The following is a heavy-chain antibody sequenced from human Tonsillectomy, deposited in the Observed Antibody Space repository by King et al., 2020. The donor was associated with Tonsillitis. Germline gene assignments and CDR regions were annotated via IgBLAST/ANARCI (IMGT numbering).Heavy chain of an antibody. CDR3: ARGVRYDIYMDV. Sequence: QLQESGPGLVKSSETLSLTCTVSGGSISSYYWSWIRQPPGKGLEWIGYILYLGSTKYNPSLKSRVTISVDTSKNQFSLKLSSVTAADTAVYYCARGVRYDIYMDVWGHGTTVTVSS. CDR1: GGSISSYY. CDR2: ILYLGST. V-gene: IGHV4-59*01. J-gene: IGHJ6*02. D-gene: IGHD3-9*01.